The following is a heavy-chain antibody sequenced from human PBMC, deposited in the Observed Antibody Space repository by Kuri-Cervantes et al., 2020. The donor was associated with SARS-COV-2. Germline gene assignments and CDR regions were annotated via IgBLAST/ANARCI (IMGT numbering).Heavy chain of an antibody. CDR3: ARELVVVPAAEQNWYYYYGMDV. Sequence: ASVKVSCKASGYTFTGYYMHWVRQAPGQGLEWMGWINPNSGGTNYAQKFQGWVTMTRDTSISTAYMELSRLRSDDTAVYYCARELVVVPAAEQNWYYYYGMDVWGQGTRSPSP. CDR1: GYTFTGYY. V-gene: IGHV1-2*04. D-gene: IGHD2-2*01. J-gene: IGHJ6*02. CDR2: INPNSGGT.